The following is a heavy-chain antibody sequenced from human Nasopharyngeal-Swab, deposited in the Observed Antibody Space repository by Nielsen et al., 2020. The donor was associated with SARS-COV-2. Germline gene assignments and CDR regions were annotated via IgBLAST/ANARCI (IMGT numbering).Heavy chain of an antibody. D-gene: IGHD6-13*01. J-gene: IGHJ4*02. V-gene: IGHV3-21*01. CDR2: ISSSSSYI. Sequence: GESLKISCAASGFIFSSYDMNWVRQAPGKGLEWISSISSSSSYIYYADSLKGRFTVSRDNAKSSLYLQMNSLRAEDTAVYYCARDFNTRAAAAGTRGFDYWSQGALVTVSS. CDR3: ARDFNTRAAAAGTRGFDY. CDR1: GFIFSSYD.